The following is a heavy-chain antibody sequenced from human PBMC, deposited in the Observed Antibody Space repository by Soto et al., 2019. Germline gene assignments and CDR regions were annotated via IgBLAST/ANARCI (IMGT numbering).Heavy chain of an antibody. V-gene: IGHV4-59*01. CDR3: AFNAGSGWYNVLDY. Sequence: PPEKLSLTYTVSGGSISSYYWSWIRQPPGKGLEGIGYVSSSGRTHYNPSLKSRVTISVDTSKNQFSLKLRSVAAADTAAYYCAFNAGSGWYNVLDYCGQRTLVIVAA. J-gene: IGHJ4*02. D-gene: IGHD6-19*01. CDR2: VSSSGRT. CDR1: GGSISSYY.